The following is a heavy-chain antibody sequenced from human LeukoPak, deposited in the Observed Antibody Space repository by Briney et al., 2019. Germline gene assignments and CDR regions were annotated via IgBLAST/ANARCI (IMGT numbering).Heavy chain of an antibody. CDR1: GYTFTSYG. CDR3: ARGLWGSYYWGDGT. J-gene: IGHJ5*02. CDR2: ISTYNGHT. Sequence: GASVKVSCKTSGYTFTSYGINWMRQAPGQGLEWMGWISTYNGHTNYARMFQGRVTMTTDTSTTTAYMELRSLRSDDTAVYYCARGLWGSYYWGDGTWGQGTLVTVSS. V-gene: IGHV1-18*01. D-gene: IGHD2-8*01.